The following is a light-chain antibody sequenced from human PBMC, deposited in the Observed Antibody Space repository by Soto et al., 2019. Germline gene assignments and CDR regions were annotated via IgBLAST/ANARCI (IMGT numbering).Light chain of an antibody. Sequence: ETHLTHSPSFLSASVLDRGTITFLASQDVSISVFLYHQKPGKAPKLLISAASPLPSGVPSRFSGSGSGTDFTLTISCLQSEDFATYYCQQYYSYPRTFGQGTKVDIK. J-gene: IGKJ1*01. CDR1: QDVSIS. V-gene: IGKV1-9*01. CDR2: AAS. CDR3: QQYYSYPRT.